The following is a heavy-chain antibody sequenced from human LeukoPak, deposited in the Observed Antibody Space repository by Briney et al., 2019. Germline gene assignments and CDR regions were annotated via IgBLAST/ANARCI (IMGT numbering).Heavy chain of an antibody. D-gene: IGHD3-3*01. CDR1: AYTFTSYD. Sequence: ASGKLSFKASAYTFTSYDINWMRQATGQGLEWMGWMNPNSGNTGYAQKFQGRVTITRNTSISTAYMELSRLRSEDTAVYYCARGNDFWSGYFDYWGQGTLVTVSS. V-gene: IGHV1-8*03. J-gene: IGHJ4*02. CDR2: MNPNSGNT. CDR3: ARGNDFWSGYFDY.